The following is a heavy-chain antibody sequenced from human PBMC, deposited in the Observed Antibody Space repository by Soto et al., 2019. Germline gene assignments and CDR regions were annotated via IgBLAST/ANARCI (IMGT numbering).Heavy chain of an antibody. CDR2: ISYSGNT. D-gene: IGHD3-16*01. CDR1: GGSVSSGTYY. J-gene: IGHJ4*02. Sequence: QVQLQESGPGLVRPSETLSLTCSVSGGSVSSGTYYWSWIRQPPGKGLEWIGYISYSGNTKYSPSLRSRVTRSEDASKNQFSLRLISVTAADTAVYYCLRSFKGADWGQGALVTVSS. V-gene: IGHV4-61*01. CDR3: LRSFKGAD.